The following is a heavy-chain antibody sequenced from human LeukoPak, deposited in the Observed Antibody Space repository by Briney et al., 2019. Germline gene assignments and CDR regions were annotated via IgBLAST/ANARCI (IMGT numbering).Heavy chain of an antibody. J-gene: IGHJ6*03. CDR3: AKRGDTVMLRSHYYYMDV. D-gene: IGHD5-18*01. V-gene: IGHV3-9*01. Sequence: PGRSLRLSCAASGFTFDDYAMHWVRQAPGKGLEWVSGISWNSGSIGYADSVKGRFTISRDNAKNTLYLQMNSLRAEDTAIYYCAKRGDTVMLRSHYYYMDVWGKGTTVTVSS. CDR2: ISWNSGSI. CDR1: GFTFDDYA.